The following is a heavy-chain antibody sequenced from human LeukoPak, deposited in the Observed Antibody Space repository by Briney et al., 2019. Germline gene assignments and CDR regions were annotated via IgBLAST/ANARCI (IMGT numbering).Heavy chain of an antibody. CDR1: GASVTSGIYY. V-gene: IGHV4-61*01. CDR3: AGVRTAGTGPDC. Sequence: PSETLSLTCTVSGASVTSGIYYWSWIRQPPGKGLGWIGFMHHSGSTSHHPSLQNRVTMSVDTSKNQLSLNLTSATAADTAMYFCAGVRTAGTGPDCWGQGTLVTVSS. D-gene: IGHD6-13*01. J-gene: IGHJ4*02. CDR2: MHHSGST.